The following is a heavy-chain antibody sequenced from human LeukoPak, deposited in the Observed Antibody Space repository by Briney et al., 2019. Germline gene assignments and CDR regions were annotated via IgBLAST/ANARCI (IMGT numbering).Heavy chain of an antibody. D-gene: IGHD4-17*01. CDR1: GGSFSGYY. V-gene: IGHV4-34*01. Sequence: PSETLSLTCAVYGGSFSGYYWSWIRQPPGKGLEWIGEINHSGTTNYNPSLKSRVTISADTSNNQFSLRLSSVTAADTAVYYCARRGVTTTKNWGQGTLVTVSS. CDR2: INHSGTT. J-gene: IGHJ4*02. CDR3: ARRGVTTTKN.